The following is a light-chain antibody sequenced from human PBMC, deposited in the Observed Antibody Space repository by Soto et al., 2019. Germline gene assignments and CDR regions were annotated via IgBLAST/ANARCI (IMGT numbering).Light chain of an antibody. CDR1: QSISSW. CDR2: KAS. Sequence: DIQMTQSPSTLSASVGARVTITCRASQSISSWLAWYQQKPGKAPKLLIYKASSLESGVPSRFSGSGSGTEFTLTISSLQPEDFATYYCQQYNSYWTFGQGTRWIS. CDR3: QQYNSYWT. V-gene: IGKV1-5*03. J-gene: IGKJ1*01.